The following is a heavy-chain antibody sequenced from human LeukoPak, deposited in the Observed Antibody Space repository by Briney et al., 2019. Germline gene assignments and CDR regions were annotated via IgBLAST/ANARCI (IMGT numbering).Heavy chain of an antibody. Sequence: PVASVKVSCKASGGTFSSYAISWVRQAPGQGLEWMGGIIPIFGTANYAQKFQGRVTISTDESTSTAYMELSSLRSEDTAVYYCARADYYDSEISNAFDIWGQGTMVTVSS. CDR3: ARADYYDSEISNAFDI. J-gene: IGHJ3*02. V-gene: IGHV1-69*05. D-gene: IGHD3-22*01. CDR1: GGTFSSYA. CDR2: IIPIFGTA.